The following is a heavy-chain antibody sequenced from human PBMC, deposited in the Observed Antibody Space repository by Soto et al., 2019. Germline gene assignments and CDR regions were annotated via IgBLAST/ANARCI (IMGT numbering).Heavy chain of an antibody. CDR2: ISAYNGNT. CDR1: GYTFTSYG. Sequence: ASVKVSCKASGYTFTSYGISWVRQAPGQGLEWMGWISAYNGNTNYAQKLQGRVTMTTDTSTSTAYMELRSLGSDDTAVYYCARGYCSSTSCYGPLFDYWGQGTLVTVSS. CDR3: ARGYCSSTSCYGPLFDY. D-gene: IGHD2-2*01. J-gene: IGHJ4*02. V-gene: IGHV1-18*01.